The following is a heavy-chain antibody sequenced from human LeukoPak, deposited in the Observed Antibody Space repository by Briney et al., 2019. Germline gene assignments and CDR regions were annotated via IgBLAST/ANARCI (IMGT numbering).Heavy chain of an antibody. CDR1: GFTFSGAW. V-gene: IGHV3-7*01. J-gene: IGHJ4*02. D-gene: IGHD6-13*01. Sequence: GGSLRLSCTASGFTFSGAWMTWVRQAPGKGLEWVANIREDGTEKNYMDSVKGRFTVSRDNAGNSLFLEMNSLRVEDTAVYYCAREGTPYSSDYWGQGTLVTVSS. CDR3: AREGTPYSSDY. CDR2: IREDGTEK.